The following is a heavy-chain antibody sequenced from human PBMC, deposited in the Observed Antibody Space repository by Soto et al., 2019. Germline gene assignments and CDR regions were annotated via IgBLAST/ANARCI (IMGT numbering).Heavy chain of an antibody. J-gene: IGHJ4*02. D-gene: IGHD3-16*02. CDR3: ARFDYVWGGYRPRRPAAFDY. CDR2: TYYRSKWYN. Sequence: SQTLSLTCAISGDSVSSNSAAWNWIRQSPSRGLEWLGRTYYRSKWYNDYAVSVKSRITINPDTSKNQFSLQLNSVTPEDTAVYYCARFDYVWGGYRPRRPAAFDYWGQGTLVTVSS. CDR1: GDSVSSNSAA. V-gene: IGHV6-1*01.